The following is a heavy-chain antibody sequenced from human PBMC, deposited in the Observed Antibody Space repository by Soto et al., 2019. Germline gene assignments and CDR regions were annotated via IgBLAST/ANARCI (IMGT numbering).Heavy chain of an antibody. CDR3: AKDRFWCGESDSYYFAF. J-gene: IGHJ4*02. Sequence: GGSLRLSCAVSGCKFGDYGMSWVLQPPGKGLEWVSAFNWGGGRAGYVDSVTGRFSISRDNAKSSLYLQMNSLRAEDTAVYYCAKDRFWCGESDSYYFAFRGKGNLV. V-gene: IGHV3-20*04. D-gene: IGHD3-10*01. CDR1: GCKFGDYG. CDR2: FNWGGGRA.